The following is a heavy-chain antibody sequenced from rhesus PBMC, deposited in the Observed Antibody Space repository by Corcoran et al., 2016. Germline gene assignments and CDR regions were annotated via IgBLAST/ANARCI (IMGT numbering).Heavy chain of an antibody. Sequence: VQLQESGPGLVKPLETLSLTCAVSGGSISSNYWSWIRQPPGKGLEWVSYISNGGGSTYYADSVKGRFTISRDNSKNTLSLQMNSLRAEDTAVYYCAKTGGSSSNSLDVWGRGVLVTVSS. CDR3: AKTGGSSSNSLDV. J-gene: IGHJ5-2*02. CDR1: GGSISSNY. D-gene: IGHD4-29*01. V-gene: IGHV3S5*01. CDR2: ISNGGGST.